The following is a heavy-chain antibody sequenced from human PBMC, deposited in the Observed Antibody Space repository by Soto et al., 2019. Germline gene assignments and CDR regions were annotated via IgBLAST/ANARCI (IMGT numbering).Heavy chain of an antibody. CDR1: GFTFSSYA. CDR2: ISGSGGST. Sequence: LRLSCAASGFTFSSYAMSWVRQAPGKGLEWVSGISGSGGSTYYADSVKGRFTISGDNSKSTLYLQMNSLRAEDTAVYYCAKGRGSSSWYNFDYWGQGTLVTVSS. CDR3: AKGRGSSSWYNFDY. J-gene: IGHJ4*02. V-gene: IGHV3-23*01. D-gene: IGHD6-13*01.